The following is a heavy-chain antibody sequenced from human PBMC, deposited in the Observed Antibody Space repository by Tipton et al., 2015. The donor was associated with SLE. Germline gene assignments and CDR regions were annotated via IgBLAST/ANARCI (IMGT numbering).Heavy chain of an antibody. CDR3: SRDIQFVGSTEYFHH. CDR2: INNDGSDT. CDR1: GFTFSSYW. Sequence: SLRLSCAASGFTFSSYWMHWVRQVPGKGLMWVSRINNDGSDTTYADAVKGRFTISRDNPKNTLYLQMNSLTVEDTAVYYCSRDIQFVGSTEYFHHWGQGTLVTVSS. D-gene: IGHD1-26*01. V-gene: IGHV3-74*01. J-gene: IGHJ1*01.